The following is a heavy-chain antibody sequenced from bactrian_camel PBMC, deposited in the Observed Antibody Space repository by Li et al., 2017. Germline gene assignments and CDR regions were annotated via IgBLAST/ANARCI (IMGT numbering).Heavy chain of an antibody. CDR3: AAEMYYWGESFSLCPVSFGH. CDR2: ITRGDKK. V-gene: IGHV3S53*01. CDR1: GFKFADSE. J-gene: IGHJ4*01. D-gene: IGHD3*01. Sequence: HVQLVESGGGSVQAGRSLRLSCRASGFKFADSEMAWYRQAPGNDCELVSSITRGDKKDYAESVKGRFTISQDNAENTVYLQMNSLEPEDTAVYYCAAEMYYWGESFSLCPVSFGHWGQGTQVTVS.